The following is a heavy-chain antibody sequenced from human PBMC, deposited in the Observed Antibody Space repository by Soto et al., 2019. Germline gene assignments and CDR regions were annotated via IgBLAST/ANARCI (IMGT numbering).Heavy chain of an antibody. V-gene: IGHV4-30-2*01. J-gene: IGHJ2*01. CDR1: GGSISSGGYS. CDR3: ARTPPTTVTMIGDWYFDL. Sequence: QLQLQESGSGLVKPSQTLSLTCAVSGGSISSGGYSWSWIRQPPGKGLEWIGYIYHNGSTYYNPSLKSRVTISVDRSKNQFSLKLSSVTAADTAVYYCARTPPTTVTMIGDWYFDLWGRGTLVTVSS. CDR2: IYHNGST. D-gene: IGHD4-17*01.